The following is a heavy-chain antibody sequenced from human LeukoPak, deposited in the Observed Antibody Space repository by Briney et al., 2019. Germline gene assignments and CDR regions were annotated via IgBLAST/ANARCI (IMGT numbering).Heavy chain of an antibody. V-gene: IGHV3-48*02. D-gene: IGHD4-17*01. CDR2: ISSSSSTI. J-gene: IGHJ4*02. CDR3: XXXXXXXXYGDYGTLFDY. Sequence: GGSLRLSCAASGFTFSSYSMNWVRQAPGKGLEWVSYISSSSSTIYYADSVKGRFTISRDNAKNSLYLQMNSQRDEDTAVYYCXXXXXXXXYGDYGTLFDYWGQGTLVTVSS. CDR1: GFTFSSYS.